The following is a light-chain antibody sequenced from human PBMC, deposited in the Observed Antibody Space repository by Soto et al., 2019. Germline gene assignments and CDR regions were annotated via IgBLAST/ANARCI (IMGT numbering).Light chain of an antibody. CDR2: WAS. V-gene: IGKV4-1*01. J-gene: IGKJ1*01. Sequence: IVMTQSPDSLAVSLGERATINCKSSQSVLSSSDNQNYLAWYQQKPGQPPKLLFYWASTRDSGVPDRFSGSGSGTEFTLTISSLQADDVAVYHCQQFYSTLPTFGPRTKVEIK. CDR3: QQFYSTLPT. CDR1: QSVLSSSDNQNY.